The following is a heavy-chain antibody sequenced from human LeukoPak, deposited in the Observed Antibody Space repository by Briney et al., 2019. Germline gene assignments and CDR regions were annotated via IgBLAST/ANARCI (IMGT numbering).Heavy chain of an antibody. CDR2: IYHSGST. V-gene: IGHV4-30-2*01. CDR3: ARAPSGYFDY. J-gene: IGHJ4*02. CDR1: GGSISSGGYY. D-gene: IGHD3-3*01. Sequence: PSQTLSLTCTVSGGSISSGGYYWSWIRQPPGKGLEWIGYIYHSGSTYYNPSLKSRVTISVDRSKNQFSLKLSSVTAADTAVYYCARAPSGYFDYWGQGTLVTVSS.